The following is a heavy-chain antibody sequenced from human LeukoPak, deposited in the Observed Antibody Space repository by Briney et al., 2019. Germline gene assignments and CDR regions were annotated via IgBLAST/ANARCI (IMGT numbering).Heavy chain of an antibody. V-gene: IGHV5-51*01. CDR2: IYPGDSET. D-gene: IGHD6-13*01. CDR3: ARLVAAAGYNWFDP. CDR1: GYSFTSNW. Sequence: GESLKISCETSGYSFTSNWIAWVRQKPGKGLEWMGIIYPGDSETRYSPSFQGQVTISVDKSVSTAYLQWSSLKASDTAMYYCARLVAAAGYNWFDPWGQGTLVTVSS. J-gene: IGHJ5*02.